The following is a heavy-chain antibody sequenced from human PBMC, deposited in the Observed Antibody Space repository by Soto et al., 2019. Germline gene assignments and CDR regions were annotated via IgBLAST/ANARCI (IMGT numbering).Heavy chain of an antibody. J-gene: IGHJ4*02. V-gene: IGHV4-59*01. Sequence: SETLSLTCTVSGGSISSYYWSWIRQPPGKRLEWIGYIYYSGSTNYNPSLKSRVTISVDTSNNQFSLKLSSVTAADTAVYYCARAISYGSGSPVGYWGQGTLVTVSS. D-gene: IGHD3-10*01. CDR3: ARAISYGSGSPVGY. CDR2: IYYSGST. CDR1: GGSISSYY.